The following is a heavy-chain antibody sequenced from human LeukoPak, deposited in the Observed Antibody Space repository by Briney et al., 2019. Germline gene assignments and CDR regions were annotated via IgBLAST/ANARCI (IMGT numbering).Heavy chain of an antibody. J-gene: IGHJ4*02. D-gene: IGHD3-10*01. CDR2: ISGSGGST. V-gene: IGHV3-23*01. CDR3: AKDMVRGVIYYSDY. Sequence: PGGSLRLSCAASGFTFSSYAMSWVRQAPGKGLEWVSGISGSGGSTYYADSVKGRFTISRDNSKNTLYLQMNSLRAEDTAVYYCAKDMVRGVIYYSDYWGQGTLVTVSS. CDR1: GFTFSSYA.